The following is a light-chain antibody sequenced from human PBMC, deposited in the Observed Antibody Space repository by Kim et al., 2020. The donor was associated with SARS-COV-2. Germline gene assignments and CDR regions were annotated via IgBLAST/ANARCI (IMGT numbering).Light chain of an antibody. CDR1: QNVNSNY. CDR2: GAS. V-gene: IGKV3-20*01. Sequence: STGDTATLSCRASQNVNSNYLAWYQQKPGQAPRLFIYGASNRATGIPDRFSASASGTDFTLTISRLEPDDFAVYYCQLYGYSPLYSFGQGTKLEIK. CDR3: QLYGYSPLYS. J-gene: IGKJ2*03.